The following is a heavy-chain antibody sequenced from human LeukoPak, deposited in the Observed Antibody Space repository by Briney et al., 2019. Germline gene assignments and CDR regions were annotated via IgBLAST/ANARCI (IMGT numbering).Heavy chain of an antibody. CDR3: ARDRVGDRAPGSFDY. CDR2: IYHTGST. CDR1: GGSISSGLYS. Sequence: SQTLSLTCDVSGGSISSGLYSWSWIRQPLGKGLEWIGYIYHTGSTYYNPSLKSRVTISVDTSKNQFSLRLSSVTAADTAVYYCARDRVGDRAPGSFDYWGQGTLVTVSS. J-gene: IGHJ4*02. V-gene: IGHV4-30-2*01. D-gene: IGHD1-14*01.